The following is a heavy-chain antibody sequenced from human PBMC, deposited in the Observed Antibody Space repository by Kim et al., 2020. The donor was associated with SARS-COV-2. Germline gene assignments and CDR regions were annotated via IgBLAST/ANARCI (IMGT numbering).Heavy chain of an antibody. CDR1: GFTFSSYE. CDR3: ARGGWGILPAAHMDV. D-gene: IGHD2-2*01. Sequence: GGSLRLSCAASGFTFSSYEMNWVRQAPGKGLEWVSYISSSGSTIHYADSVKGRFTISRDNAKNSLYLQMNSLRAEDTAVYYCARGGWGILPAAHMDVWGKGTTVTVSS. CDR2: ISSSGSTI. V-gene: IGHV3-48*03. J-gene: IGHJ6*03.